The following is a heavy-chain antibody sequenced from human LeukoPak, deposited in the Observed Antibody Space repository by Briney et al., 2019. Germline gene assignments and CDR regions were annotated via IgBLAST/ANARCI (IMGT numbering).Heavy chain of an antibody. V-gene: IGHV3-30-3*01. CDR2: ISYDGSNK. Sequence: GRSLRLSCAASGFTFSSYAMHWVRQAPGKGLGWVAVISYDGSNKYYADSVKGRFTISRDNSKNTLYLQMNSLRAEDTAVYYCARGSYYGASYYYGMDVWGQGTTVTVSS. CDR3: ARGSYYGASYYYGMDV. D-gene: IGHD2/OR15-2a*01. J-gene: IGHJ6*02. CDR1: GFTFSSYA.